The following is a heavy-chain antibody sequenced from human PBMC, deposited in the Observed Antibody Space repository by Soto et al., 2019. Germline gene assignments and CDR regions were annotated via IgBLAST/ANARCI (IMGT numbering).Heavy chain of an antibody. V-gene: IGHV3-53*01. D-gene: IGHD4-17*01. Sequence: GGSLRLSCAASGFTFSSYSMNWVRQAPGKGLEWVSVIYTGGSTYYADSVKGRFTFSRDNSKNTLYLQMNSLRAEDTAVYYCARAYGGNPALFDPWGQGTLVTVSS. CDR3: ARAYGGNPALFDP. J-gene: IGHJ5*02. CDR1: GFTFSSYS. CDR2: IYTGGST.